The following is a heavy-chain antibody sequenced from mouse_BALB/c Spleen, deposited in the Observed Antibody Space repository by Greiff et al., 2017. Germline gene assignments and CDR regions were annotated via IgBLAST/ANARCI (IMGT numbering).Heavy chain of an antibody. V-gene: IGHV2-9*02. J-gene: IGHJ4*01. CDR1: GFSLTSYG. CDR2: IWAGGST. Sequence: VHLVESGPGLVAPSQSLSITCTVSGFSLTSYGVHWVRQPPGKGLEWLGVIWAGGSTNYNSALMSRLSISKDNSKSQVFLKMNSLQTDDTAMYYCARDPLVPYYYAMDYWGQGTSVTVSS. CDR3: ARDPLVPYYYAMDY. D-gene: IGHD6-1*01.